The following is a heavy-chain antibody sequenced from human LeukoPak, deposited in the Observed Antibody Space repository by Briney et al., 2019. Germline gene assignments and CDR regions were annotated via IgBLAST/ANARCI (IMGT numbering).Heavy chain of an antibody. J-gene: IGHJ1*01. CDR1: GYTFTGYY. D-gene: IGHD5-12*01. CDR2: INPNSGGT. CDR3: ARGRSYEIHFQH. V-gene: IGHV1-2*02. Sequence: ASVKVSCKASGYTFTGYYMHWVRQAPGQGLKWMGWINPNSGGTNYAQKFQGRVTMTRDTSISTAYMELSRLRFDDTAVYYCARGRSYEIHFQHWGQGTLVTVSS.